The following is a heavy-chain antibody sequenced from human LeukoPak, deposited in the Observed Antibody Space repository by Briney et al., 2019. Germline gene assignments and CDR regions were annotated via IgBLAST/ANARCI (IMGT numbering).Heavy chain of an antibody. Sequence: GASVKVSCKASGYTFTSYGISWVRQAPGQGLEWMGWISAYNGNTNYAQKLQGRVTMTTDTSTSTAYMELRSLRSDDTAVYYCARDLSRFGELLDWFDPWGQGTLVTVSS. CDR2: ISAYNGNT. J-gene: IGHJ5*02. CDR1: GYTFTSYG. V-gene: IGHV1-18*01. D-gene: IGHD3-10*01. CDR3: ARDLSRFGELLDWFDP.